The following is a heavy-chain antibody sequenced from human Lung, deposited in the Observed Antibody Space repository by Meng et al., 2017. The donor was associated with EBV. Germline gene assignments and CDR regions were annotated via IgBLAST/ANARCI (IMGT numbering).Heavy chain of an antibody. CDR3: ARRDTDYRWYFDL. CDR1: GGSISTTNW. V-gene: IGHV4-4*02. J-gene: IGHJ2*01. D-gene: IGHD4-11*01. Sequence: QGKLQESGPGLVKPSGTLSLTCAVSGGSISTTNWWSWVRQPPGKGLEWIGEIYHSGTTTHNPSLKSRVTISVDKSKNQFSLRLSSVTAADTAVYYCARRDTDYRWYFDLWGRGALVTVSS. CDR2: IYHSGTT.